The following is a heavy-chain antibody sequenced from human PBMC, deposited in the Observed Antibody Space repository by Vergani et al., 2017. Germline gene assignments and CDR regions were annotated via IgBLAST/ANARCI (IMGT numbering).Heavy chain of an antibody. V-gene: IGHV4-4*02. J-gene: IGHJ4*02. CDR2: IHRSRRT. CDR3: ASNPRLGGDVVDS. D-gene: IGHD3-16*01. CDR1: GGSISSDNW. Sequence: QVQLQQWGPGLVTPSGTLSLNCAVYGGSISSDNWWNWVRQAPGKGLPWIGEIHRSRRTNYNPSLRRRVTISLDKSKNQFSLKLTSVTAADTAVYFCASNPRLGGDVVDSWGQGTLVTVSS.